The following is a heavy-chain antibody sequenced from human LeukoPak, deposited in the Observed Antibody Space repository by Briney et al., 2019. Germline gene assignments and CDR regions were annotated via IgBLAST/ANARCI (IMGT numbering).Heavy chain of an antibody. CDR1: GYSLSSGYS. CDR2: IYQSGST. J-gene: IGHJ5*02. CDR3: ARANYYDSSGSIANWFDP. Sequence: PETLSLTCALSGYSLSSGYSWGWIRQPPGKGLEWIGSIYQSGSTYYNPSLKSRVTISVDTSKNQFSLKLSSVTAADTAVYYCARANYYDSSGSIANWFDPWGKGTLVTVSS. D-gene: IGHD3-22*01. V-gene: IGHV4-38-2*01.